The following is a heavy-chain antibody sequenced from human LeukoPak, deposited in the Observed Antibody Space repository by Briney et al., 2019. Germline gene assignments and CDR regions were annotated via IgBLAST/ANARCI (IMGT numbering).Heavy chain of an antibody. CDR3: ALDVTVAGGY. V-gene: IGHV3-21*01. D-gene: IGHD6-19*01. Sequence: MTGGSLRLSCAASGFTFSSYSMNWVRQAPGKGLEWVSSISSSSSYIYYADSVKGRFTVSRDNAKNSLYLQMNSLRAEDTAVYYCALDVTVAGGYWGQGTLVTVSS. CDR2: ISSSSSYI. CDR1: GFTFSSYS. J-gene: IGHJ4*02.